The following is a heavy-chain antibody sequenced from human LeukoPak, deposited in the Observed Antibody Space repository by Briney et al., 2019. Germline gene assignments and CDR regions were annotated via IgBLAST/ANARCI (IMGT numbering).Heavy chain of an antibody. CDR3: NMDV. D-gene: IGHD1-26*01. V-gene: IGHV1-46*01. CDR1: GYTFTSYY. CDR2: INPSGGNT. Sequence: ASVKVSCKASGYTFTSYYMHWVRQAPGQGLEWMGIINPSGGNTSYAQKFQGRVTMTRDTSTSTVYMDTAVYYCARGPRSGSNMDVWGQGTTVTVSS. J-gene: IGHJ6*02.